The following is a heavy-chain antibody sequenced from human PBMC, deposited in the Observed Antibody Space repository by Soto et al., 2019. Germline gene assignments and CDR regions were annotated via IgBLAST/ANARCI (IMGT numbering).Heavy chain of an antibody. CDR1: GGTFSSYA. V-gene: IGHV1-69*13. D-gene: IGHD3-22*01. CDR2: IIPIFGTA. Sequence: GASVKVSCKASGGTFSSYAISWVRQAPGQGLEWMGGIIPIFGTANYAQKFQGRVTITADESTSTAYMELSSLRSEDTAVYYCARDRHYYDSSGPGGVWFDPWGQGTLVTVS. J-gene: IGHJ5*02. CDR3: ARDRHYYDSSGPGGVWFDP.